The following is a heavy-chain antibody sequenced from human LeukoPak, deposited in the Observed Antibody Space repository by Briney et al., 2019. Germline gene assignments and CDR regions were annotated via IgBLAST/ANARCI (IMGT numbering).Heavy chain of an antibody. D-gene: IGHD1-26*01. J-gene: IGHJ5*02. CDR1: GYTFTMYG. CDR3: ARDSQLELDT. V-gene: IGHV1-18*01. Sequence: GASVKVSCKASGYTFTMYGISWVRQAPGHGLEWMGWITTYNDNTNYAPRFQGRVTMTADASTSTAYMELRSLRFDDTAVYFCARDSQLELDTWGQGTLVTVSS. CDR2: ITTYNDNT.